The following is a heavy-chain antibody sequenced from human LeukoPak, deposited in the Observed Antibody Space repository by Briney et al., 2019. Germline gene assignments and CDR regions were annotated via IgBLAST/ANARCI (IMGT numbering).Heavy chain of an antibody. Sequence: PSETLSLTCTVSGYSIMSTFYWGWIRQSPGKGLEWIGNVYHSGRTYSNPSLRSRVTISVDTSKNEFSLKLSSVTAVDTAVYYCARVSDDELGGNSGAIYFESWGQGTLVTVSS. CDR1: GYSIMSTFY. CDR3: ARVSDDELGGNSGAIYFES. D-gene: IGHD4-23*01. V-gene: IGHV4-38-2*02. CDR2: VYHSGRT. J-gene: IGHJ4*02.